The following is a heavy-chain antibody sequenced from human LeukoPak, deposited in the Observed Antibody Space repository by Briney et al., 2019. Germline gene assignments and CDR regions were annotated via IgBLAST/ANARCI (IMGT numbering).Heavy chain of an antibody. Sequence: GGSLRLSCEASGFSLNSYIVNWVRQAPGKGLEWLSYISTTYDIYYADSVKGRFTISKDNAKNSLYLQMNSLRAEDTAVYYCVRDYNWGFDYWGQGTLVAVSS. CDR2: ISTTYDI. V-gene: IGHV3-69-1*02. CDR1: GFSLNSYI. CDR3: VRDYNWGFDY. J-gene: IGHJ4*02. D-gene: IGHD1-20*01.